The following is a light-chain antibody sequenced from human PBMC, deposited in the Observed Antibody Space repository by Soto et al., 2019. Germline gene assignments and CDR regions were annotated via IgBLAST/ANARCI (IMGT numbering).Light chain of an antibody. CDR2: AAS. V-gene: IGKV1-8*01. CDR3: QQCYSYPRT. J-gene: IGKJ1*01. CDR1: QGISSY. Sequence: IQMTQSPSSLSASTGDRVTITCRASQGISSYLAWYQQKPGKAPKLLIYAASTLQSGVPSRFSGSGSGTDFTLTISCLQSEDFATYYCQQCYSYPRTFGQGTKVDVK.